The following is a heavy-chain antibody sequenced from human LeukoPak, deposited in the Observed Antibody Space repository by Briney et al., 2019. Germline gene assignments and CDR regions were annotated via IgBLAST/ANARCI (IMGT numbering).Heavy chain of an antibody. Sequence: PSETLSLTCTVSGGSISSYYWSWIRQPPGKGLEWVSGISGSGDNTYYADSVKGRFTISRDNSKNTLYLQMNSLRADDTAVYYCAKGGLVHRFDPWGQGTLVTVSS. CDR1: GGSISSYY. CDR2: ISGSGDNT. J-gene: IGHJ5*02. V-gene: IGHV3-23*01. CDR3: AKGGLVHRFDP.